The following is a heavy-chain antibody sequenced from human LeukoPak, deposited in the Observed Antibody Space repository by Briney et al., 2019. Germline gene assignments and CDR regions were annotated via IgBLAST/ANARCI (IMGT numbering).Heavy chain of an antibody. Sequence: PSETLSLTCAVYGGSFSGYYWSWIRQPPGKGLEWIGEINHSGSTNYNPSLKSRVTISVDTSKNQFSLKLSSVTAADTAVYYCARERYTARAKHTLDYWGQGTQVTVSS. CDR3: ARERYTARAKHTLDY. CDR2: INHSGST. CDR1: GGSFSGYY. V-gene: IGHV4-34*01. J-gene: IGHJ4*02. D-gene: IGHD5-18*01.